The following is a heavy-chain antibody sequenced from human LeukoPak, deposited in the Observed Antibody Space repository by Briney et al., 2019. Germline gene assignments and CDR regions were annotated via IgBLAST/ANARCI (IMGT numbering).Heavy chain of an antibody. V-gene: IGHV5-51*01. Sequence: GESLKISCKGSGYSFTSYWIGWVRQMPGKVLEWMRIIYHGGSDTRYSPSFQGQVTISADKSISTVYLQWSSLKASDTAKYYCARIGGGSYYDAFDYWGQGTLVTVSS. D-gene: IGHD1-26*01. CDR3: ARIGGGSYYDAFDY. CDR2: IYHGGSDT. CDR1: GYSFTSYW. J-gene: IGHJ4*02.